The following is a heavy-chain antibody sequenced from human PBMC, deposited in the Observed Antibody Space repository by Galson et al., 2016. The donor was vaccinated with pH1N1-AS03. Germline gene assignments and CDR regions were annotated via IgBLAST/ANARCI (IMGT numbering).Heavy chain of an antibody. D-gene: IGHD3-10*01. Sequence: SLRLSCAASGFRFIDYWMTWVRQAPGKGLEWVANIDQDGSEKYYMDSVEGRFTISRDNAKTSLSLQMNSLRSEDTAVYYCTRGMVELDFWGQGIVVVVS. J-gene: IGHJ4*02. CDR1: GFRFIDYW. CDR2: IDQDGSEK. CDR3: TRGMVELDF. V-gene: IGHV3-7*01.